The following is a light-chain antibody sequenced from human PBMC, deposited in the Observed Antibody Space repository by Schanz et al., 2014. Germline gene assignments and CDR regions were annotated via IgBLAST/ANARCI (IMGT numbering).Light chain of an antibody. J-gene: IGLJ3*02. Sequence: QSVLTQPPSVSAAPGQKVTISCSGTISNIENNYVSWYQQLPGTAPKLLIYDNDKRPSGIPDRFSGSKSGTSATLGITGLQSGDEADYYCGTWDSSLSPWVFGGGTKVTV. CDR1: ISNIENNY. V-gene: IGLV1-51*01. CDR2: DND. CDR3: GTWDSSLSPWV.